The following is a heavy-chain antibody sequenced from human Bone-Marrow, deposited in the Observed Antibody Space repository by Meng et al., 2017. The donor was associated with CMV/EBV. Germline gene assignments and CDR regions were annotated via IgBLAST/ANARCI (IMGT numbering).Heavy chain of an antibody. D-gene: IGHD3-3*01. CDR3: ATAFSSYDFGSGLHYNPYYFYGVDV. V-gene: IGHV1-18*01. J-gene: IGHJ6*01. Sequence: ASVKVSCKAYGYTFSTYGLTWVRQAPGQGLEWMGWISAYNGKTQYTQSLQGRVTMTTDTSTSTGYMEMRSLRSDDTAIYYCATAFSSYDFGSGLHYNPYYFYGVDVWGQGTAVTVSS. CDR1: GYTFSTYG. CDR2: ISAYNGKT.